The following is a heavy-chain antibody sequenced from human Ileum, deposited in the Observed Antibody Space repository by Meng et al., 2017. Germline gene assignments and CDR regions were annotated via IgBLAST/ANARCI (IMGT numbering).Heavy chain of an antibody. D-gene: IGHD6-19*01. Sequence: QVQLVQSGIGVKKPGASVKVSCKPSGYTFTTFGISWVRQAPGQGLEWMGWIDHGNGNRNFAQKFQDRITLTTDTTTTTAYMELSSLRSDDMAIFYCARDRQWVFDYWGQGTLVTVSS. J-gene: IGHJ4*02. CDR2: IDHGNGNR. CDR3: ARDRQWVFDY. V-gene: IGHV1-18*03. CDR1: GYTFTTFG.